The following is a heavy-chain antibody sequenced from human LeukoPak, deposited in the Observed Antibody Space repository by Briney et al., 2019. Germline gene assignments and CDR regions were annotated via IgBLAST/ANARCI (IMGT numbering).Heavy chain of an antibody. Sequence: GGSLRLSCAASGFTFSSYWMSWVRQAPGKGLEWVANIKQDGSEKYCVDSVKGRFTISRDNAKNSLYLQMNSLRAEDTAVYYCARDDSGEGHDYGDYDYWGQGTLVTVSS. CDR3: ARDDSGEGHDYGDYDY. V-gene: IGHV3-7*01. CDR1: GFTFSSYW. J-gene: IGHJ4*02. D-gene: IGHD4-17*01. CDR2: IKQDGSEK.